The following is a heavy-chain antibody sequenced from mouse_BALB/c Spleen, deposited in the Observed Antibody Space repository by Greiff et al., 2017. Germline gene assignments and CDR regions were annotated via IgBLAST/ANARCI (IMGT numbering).Heavy chain of an antibody. CDR2: ISSGGGST. J-gene: IGHJ4*01. CDR1: GFAFSSYD. D-gene: IGHD6-1*01. V-gene: IGHV5-12-1*01. Sequence: EVQRVESGGGLVKPGGSLKLSCAASGFAFSSYDMSWVRQTPEKRLEWVAYISSGGGSTYYPDTVKGRFTISRDNAKNTLYLQMSSLKSEDTAMYYCASHSDYYAMDYWGQGTSVTVSS. CDR3: ASHSDYYAMDY.